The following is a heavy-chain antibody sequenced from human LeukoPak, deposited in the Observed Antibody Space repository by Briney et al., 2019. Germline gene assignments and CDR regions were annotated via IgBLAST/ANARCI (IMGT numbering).Heavy chain of an antibody. J-gene: IGHJ4*02. CDR1: GFTFSNYW. Sequence: GGSLRLSCAASGFTFSNYWMHWVRQAPGKGLVWVSRIRPDGSATSYAESVKGRLTISRDNAKNTVYLQVNSLRAGDTAVYYCARVPAAARGQGIDYWGQGTLVTVSS. CDR2: IRPDGSAT. CDR3: ARVPAAARGQGIDY. V-gene: IGHV3-74*01. D-gene: IGHD6-13*01.